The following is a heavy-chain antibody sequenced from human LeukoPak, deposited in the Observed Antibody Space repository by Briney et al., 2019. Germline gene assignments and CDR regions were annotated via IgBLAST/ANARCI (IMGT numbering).Heavy chain of an antibody. CDR3: ARDGTAAGLYFDL. D-gene: IGHD6-13*01. V-gene: IGHV3-7*01. J-gene: IGHJ4*01. CDR2: IRQDGGEK. CDR1: GFTFTDYW. Sequence: SGGSLRLSCAVSGFTFTDYWMNWVRQAPGKGLEWVASIRQDGGEKSYVDSVKGRFTISRDNTKNSLYLQINSLRAEDTAVYYCARDGTAAGLYFDLWGQGTPVTVSS.